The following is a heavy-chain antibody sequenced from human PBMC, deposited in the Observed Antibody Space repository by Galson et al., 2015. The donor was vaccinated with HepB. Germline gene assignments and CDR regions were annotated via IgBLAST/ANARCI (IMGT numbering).Heavy chain of an antibody. CDR1: GFTFSSYN. J-gene: IGHJ1*01. CDR3: ARVGLGHSDAWYPQH. D-gene: IGHD6-13*01. Sequence: SLRLSCAASGFTFSSYNMHWVRQAPGKGLEWVAVISYDGNKKYYGDSGKGRFTISRDNSENTLSQQMNSLRVEDTAVYYCARVGLGHSDAWYPQHWGQGTLVTASS. V-gene: IGHV3-30-3*01. CDR2: ISYDGNKK.